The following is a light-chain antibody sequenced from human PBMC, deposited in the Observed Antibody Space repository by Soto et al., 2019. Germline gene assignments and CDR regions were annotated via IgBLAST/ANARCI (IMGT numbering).Light chain of an antibody. CDR1: QNIATW. V-gene: IGKV1-5*03. Sequence: DIQMTQTPSTLSASVGDRVTITCRASQNIATWLAWYQQQPGKAPKLLTYTASNLQSCVPSRFSGSGSGTEFILSISTLQTDAFAPYYCQQYSSFPTSGEGTK. J-gene: IGKJ1*01. CDR2: TAS. CDR3: QQYSSFPT.